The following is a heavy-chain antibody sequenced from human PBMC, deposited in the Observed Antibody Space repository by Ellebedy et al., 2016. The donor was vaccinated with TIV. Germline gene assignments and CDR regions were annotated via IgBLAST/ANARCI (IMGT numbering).Heavy chain of an antibody. CDR3: ARDSGRRRSWDNDY. J-gene: IGHJ4*02. Sequence: GESLKISCVASGFTFSSYAMCWVRQAPGKGLEWVSTISDSGGNTHFPDSVKGRFTISRDNSRNTVYLQMNNLRAEDTAVYYCARDSGRRRSWDNDYWGLGTLVSVSS. D-gene: IGHD3-10*01. CDR2: ISDSGGNT. V-gene: IGHV3-23*01. CDR1: GFTFSSYA.